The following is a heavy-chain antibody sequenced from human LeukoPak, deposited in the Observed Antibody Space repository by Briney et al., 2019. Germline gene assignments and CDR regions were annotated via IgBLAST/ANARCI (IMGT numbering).Heavy chain of an antibody. D-gene: IGHD6-13*01. CDR3: ARAERYSTPGIATYSSGESDY. CDR2: IYHSGST. J-gene: IGHJ4*02. CDR1: GGSISSSNW. Sequence: SGTLSLTCAVSGGSISSSNWWSWVRQPPGKGLEWIGEIYHSGSTNYNPSLKSRVTISVDKSKNQFSLKLSSVTAADTAVYYCARAERYSTPGIATYSSGESDYWGQGTLVTVSS. V-gene: IGHV4-4*02.